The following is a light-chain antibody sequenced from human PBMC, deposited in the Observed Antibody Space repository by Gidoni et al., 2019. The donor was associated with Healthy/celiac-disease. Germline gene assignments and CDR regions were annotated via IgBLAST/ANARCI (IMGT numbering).Light chain of an antibody. J-gene: IGKJ1*01. V-gene: IGKV1-39*01. CDR3: QQSYSTPVT. Sequence: DIQMTQSPSSLSASVGDRVTITCRASQSISSYLNWYQQKPGKAPKLLIYAASSLQSGVPSRFSGSGSGTDFTLTISSLQPEDFATYYCQQSYSTPVTCXQXTKVEIK. CDR2: AAS. CDR1: QSISSY.